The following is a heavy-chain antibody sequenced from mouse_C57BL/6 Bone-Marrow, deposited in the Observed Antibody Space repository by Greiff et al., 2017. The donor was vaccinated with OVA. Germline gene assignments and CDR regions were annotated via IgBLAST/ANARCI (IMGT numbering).Heavy chain of an antibody. CDR2: IYPGSGNT. CDR3: ARALIYYDGRYAMDD. J-gene: IGHJ4*01. D-gene: IGHD1-1*01. V-gene: IGHV1-66*01. CDR1: GYRFTSYY. Sequence: VQLQQSGPELVKPGASVKISCKASGYRFTSYYIHWVKQRPGQGLEWIGWIYPGSGNTTYNEKFKGKATLTADTSSSTAYMQLSSLTSEDSAVYYCARALIYYDGRYAMDDWGKGTSVTVSS.